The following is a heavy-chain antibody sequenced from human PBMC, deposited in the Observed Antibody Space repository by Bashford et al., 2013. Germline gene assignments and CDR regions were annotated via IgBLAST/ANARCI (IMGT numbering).Heavy chain of an antibody. D-gene: IGHD3-16*01. CDR1: GGSFSGNS. V-gene: IGHV4-34*12. Sequence: SETLSLTCAVYGGSFSGNSWTWFRQAAGRRPEWIGEVLQSGGPKYNPSLANRVSISVDASKNQFSLTLKSVTAADTAVYFCARLPLVLHYYHYGMDVWGPKGPGSPSPQ. CDR3: ARLPLVLHYYHYGMDV. CDR2: VLQSGGP. J-gene: IGHJ6*01.